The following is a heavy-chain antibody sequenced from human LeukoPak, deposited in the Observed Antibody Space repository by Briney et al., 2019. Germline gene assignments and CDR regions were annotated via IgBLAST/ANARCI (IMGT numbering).Heavy chain of an antibody. J-gene: IGHJ6*02. CDR1: GGSISTYY. CDR3: ARDYYDILTGYYPYGMDV. D-gene: IGHD3-9*01. V-gene: IGHV4-59*01. Sequence: SETLSLTCTVSGGSISTYYWSWIRQPPGKGLEWIGYIHYSGSTDYNPSLRSRVTISVDTSKNQLSLKLTSVTAADTAVYYCARDYYDILTGYYPYGMDVWGQGTTVTVSS. CDR2: IHYSGST.